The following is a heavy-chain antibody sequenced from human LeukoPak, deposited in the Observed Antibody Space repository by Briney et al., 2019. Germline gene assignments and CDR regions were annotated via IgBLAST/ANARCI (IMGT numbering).Heavy chain of an antibody. D-gene: IGHD2-2*01. Sequence: GGSLRLSCAASGFTFDDYAMHWVRQAPGKGLEWVSSISTWCRYIYYKDSVRGRFTISRDDAKNSLCLEMNSLRAEDTAVYYCARADCSSSTCYLRRSWFDPWGQGTRVPVSS. CDR1: GFTFDDYA. CDR2: ISTWCRYI. J-gene: IGHJ5*02. CDR3: ARADCSSSTCYLRRSWFDP. V-gene: IGHV3-21*01.